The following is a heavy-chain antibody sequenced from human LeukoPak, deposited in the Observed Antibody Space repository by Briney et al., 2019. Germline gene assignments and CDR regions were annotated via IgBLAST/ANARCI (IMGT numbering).Heavy chain of an antibody. D-gene: IGHD6-6*01. J-gene: IGHJ4*02. CDR3: ARDPSGAALGY. Sequence: SVKVSCKASGGTFSSYAISWVRQAPGQGLEWMGGIIPIFGTANYAQKFQGRVTITADKSTSTAYMELSSLRSEDTAAYYCARDPSGAALGYWGQGTLVTVSS. CDR2: IIPIFGTA. V-gene: IGHV1-69*06. CDR1: GGTFSSYA.